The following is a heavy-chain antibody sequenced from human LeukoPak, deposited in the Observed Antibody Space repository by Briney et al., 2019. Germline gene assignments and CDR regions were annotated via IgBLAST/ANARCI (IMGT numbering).Heavy chain of an antibody. V-gene: IGHV3-74*01. Sequence: GGSLRLSCAASGFTFSRYGMHWVRQAPGKGLVWVSRINSDGSSTSYADSVKGRFTISRDNAKSTLYLQMNSLRVEDTAVYYCARGGSYSSNAFDIWGQGTVVTVSS. CDR3: ARGGSYSSNAFDI. D-gene: IGHD1-26*01. CDR2: INSDGSST. CDR1: GFTFSRYG. J-gene: IGHJ3*02.